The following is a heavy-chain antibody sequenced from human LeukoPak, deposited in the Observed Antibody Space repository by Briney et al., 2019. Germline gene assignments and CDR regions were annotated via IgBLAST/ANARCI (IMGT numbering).Heavy chain of an antibody. J-gene: IGHJ6*03. CDR1: GYTFTGYY. D-gene: IGHD5-12*01. V-gene: IGHV1-2*02. CDR2: MSPSRDST. Sequence: ASVKVSCKASGYTFTGYYIHWVRQAPGQGLEWMGWMSPSRDSTNYAHKFQGRVTMTRDTSISTAYMELSRLRSDDTAVYYCARVGVPYEYYYYYMDVWGKGITVTISS. CDR3: ARVGVPYEYYYYYMDV.